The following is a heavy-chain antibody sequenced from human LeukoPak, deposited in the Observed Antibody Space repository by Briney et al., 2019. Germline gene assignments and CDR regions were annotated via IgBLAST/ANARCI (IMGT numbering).Heavy chain of an antibody. V-gene: IGHV3-30*04. J-gene: IGHJ3*02. D-gene: IGHD2-21*02. Sequence: GGSLRLSCAASGFMFNNYPMQWVRQAPGKGLEWVALISYDGSNENYAESVKGRFTISRDNSKNTLFLQMNSLRAEDTAVYYCAISAVTAIRFAFDIWGQGTMDTVSS. CDR2: ISYDGSNE. CDR3: AISAVTAIRFAFDI. CDR1: GFMFNNYP.